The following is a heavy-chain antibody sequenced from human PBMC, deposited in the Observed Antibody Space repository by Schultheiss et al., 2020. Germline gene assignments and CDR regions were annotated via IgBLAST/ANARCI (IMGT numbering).Heavy chain of an antibody. Sequence: SETLSLTCTVSGGSISSYYWSWIRQPPWKGLEWIGYIYYSGSTNYNPSLKSRVTISVDTSKNKFSLKLSSVTAADTAVYYCAGHDCSSTSCSLYYYYYYMDVWGKGTTVTVSS. CDR3: AGHDCSSTSCSLYYYYYYMDV. D-gene: IGHD2-2*01. CDR2: IYYSGST. CDR1: GGSISSYY. V-gene: IGHV4-59*01. J-gene: IGHJ6*03.